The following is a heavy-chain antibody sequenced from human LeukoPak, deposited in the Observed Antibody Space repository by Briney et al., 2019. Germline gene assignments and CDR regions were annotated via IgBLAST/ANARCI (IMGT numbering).Heavy chain of an antibody. CDR3: ARAYYYDSSGYYAYWYFDL. D-gene: IGHD3-22*01. V-gene: IGHV4-61*02. CDR2: IYTSGST. CDR1: GGSISSGSYY. J-gene: IGHJ2*01. Sequence: PSATLSLTCTVSGGSISSGSYYWSWIRQPAGKGLEWIGRIYTSGSTNYDHSLKSRGTISVYTSKNQFSLKLSSVTAADTAVYYCARAYYYDSSGYYAYWYFDLWGRGTLVTVSS.